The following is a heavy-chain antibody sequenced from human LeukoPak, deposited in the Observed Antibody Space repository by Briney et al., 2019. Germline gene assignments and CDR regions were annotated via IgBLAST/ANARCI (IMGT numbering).Heavy chain of an antibody. J-gene: IGHJ4*02. CDR1: GGSISSYY. Sequence: ETLSLTCAVSGGSISSYYWSWIRQPPGKGLEWIGYIYYSGSTNYNPSLKSRVPISVDTSKNQFSLKLSSVTAADTAVYYCARAYDYGPNDYWGQGTLVTVSS. D-gene: IGHD4-17*01. V-gene: IGHV4-59*01. CDR3: ARAYDYGPNDY. CDR2: IYYSGST.